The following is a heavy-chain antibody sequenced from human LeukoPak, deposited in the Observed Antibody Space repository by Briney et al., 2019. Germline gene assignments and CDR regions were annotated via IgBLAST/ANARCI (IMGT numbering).Heavy chain of an antibody. CDR2: INHSGST. CDR3: ARGRRLMDV. V-gene: IGHV4-34*01. J-gene: IGHJ6*02. Sequence: PSETLSLTCAVYGGSFSGYYWSWIRQPLGKGLEWIGEINHSGSTNYNPSLKSRVTISVDTSKNQFSLKLSSVTAADTAVYYCARGRRLMDVWGQGTTVTVSS. CDR1: GGSFSGYY.